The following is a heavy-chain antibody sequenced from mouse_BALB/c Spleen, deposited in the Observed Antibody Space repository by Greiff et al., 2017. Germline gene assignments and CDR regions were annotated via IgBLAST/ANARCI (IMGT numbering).Heavy chain of an antibody. CDR3: TRSGGYGNYAMDY. CDR2: ISSGGSYT. V-gene: IGHV5-6-4*01. J-gene: IGHJ4*01. D-gene: IGHD2-10*02. Sequence: EVQVVESGGGLVKPGGSLKLSCAASGFTFSSYTMSWVRQTPEKRLEWVATISSGGSYTYYPDSVKGRFTISRDNAKNTLYLQMSSLKSEDTAMYYCTRSGGYGNYAMDYWGQGTSVTVSS. CDR1: GFTFSSYT.